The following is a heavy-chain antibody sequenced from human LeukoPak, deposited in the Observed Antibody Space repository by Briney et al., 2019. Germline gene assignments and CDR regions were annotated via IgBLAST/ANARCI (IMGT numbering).Heavy chain of an antibody. V-gene: IGHV1-18*01. CDR2: ISDYNGNT. CDR1: GYTFTSYG. CDR3: ARGEGDGYNDYYYYMDV. Sequence: ASVKVSCKASGYTFTSYGISWVRQAPGQGLEWMGWISDYNGNTNYAQKLQGRVTMTTDTSTSTAYMELRSLRSDDTAVYYCARGEGDGYNDYYYYMDVWGKGTTVTVSS. J-gene: IGHJ6*03. D-gene: IGHD5-24*01.